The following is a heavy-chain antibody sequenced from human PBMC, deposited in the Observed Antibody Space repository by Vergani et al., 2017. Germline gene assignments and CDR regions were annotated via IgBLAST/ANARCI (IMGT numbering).Heavy chain of an antibody. CDR1: GFTFSSYS. CDR3: ARPREAAAAAPDAFDI. J-gene: IGHJ3*02. D-gene: IGHD6-13*01. Sequence: VQLVESGGGLVKPGGSLRLSCAASGFTFSSYSMNWVRQAPGKGLEWVSSISSSSSYIYYADSVKGRITISRDNAKNSLYLQMNSLRAEDTAVYYCARPREAAAAAPDAFDIWGQGTMVTVSS. CDR2: ISSSSSYI. V-gene: IGHV3-21*01.